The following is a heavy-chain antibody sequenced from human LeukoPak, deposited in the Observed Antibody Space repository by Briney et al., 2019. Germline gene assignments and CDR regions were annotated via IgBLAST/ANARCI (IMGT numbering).Heavy chain of an antibody. CDR2: IYSGGST. D-gene: IGHD1-26*01. V-gene: IGHV3-66*01. J-gene: IGHJ6*02. CDR1: GFTVSSNY. CDR3: ATNSALGVTYYYGMDV. Sequence: PGGSLRLSCAASGFTVSSNYMSWVRQAPGKGLEWVSVIYSGGSTYYADSVKGRFTISRDNSKNTLYLQMNSLRAEDTAVYYCATNSALGVTYYYGMDVWGQGTTVTLSS.